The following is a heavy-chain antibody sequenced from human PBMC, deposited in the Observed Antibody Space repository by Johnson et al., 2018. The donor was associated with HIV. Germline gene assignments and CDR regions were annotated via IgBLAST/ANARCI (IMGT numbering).Heavy chain of an antibody. CDR2: ISYDGSNK. CDR1: GFTFSSYA. D-gene: IGHD6-6*01. Sequence: QVQLVESGGGVVQPWRSLRLSCAASGFTFSSYAMHWVRQAPGKGLEWVAVISYDGSNKYYADSVKGRFTISRDNSKNTLYLQMNSLRAEDTAVYYCARERSLNEYSSSWDAFDIWGQGTMVTVSS. J-gene: IGHJ3*02. V-gene: IGHV3-30-3*01. CDR3: ARERSLNEYSSSWDAFDI.